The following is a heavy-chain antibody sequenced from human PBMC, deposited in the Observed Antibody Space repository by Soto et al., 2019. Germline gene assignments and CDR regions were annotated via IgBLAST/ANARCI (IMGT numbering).Heavy chain of an antibody. V-gene: IGHV4-39*01. CDR3: ARLSTRLDY. Sequence: SETLSLTCTVSGGSISSSSYYWGWIRQPPGKGLEWIGSIYYSGSTYYNPSLKSRVTISVDTSKNQFSLKLSSVTAADTAVYYCARLSTRLDYWGQGTLVTGSS. CDR1: GGSISSSSYY. J-gene: IGHJ4*02. CDR2: IYYSGST. D-gene: IGHD2-2*01.